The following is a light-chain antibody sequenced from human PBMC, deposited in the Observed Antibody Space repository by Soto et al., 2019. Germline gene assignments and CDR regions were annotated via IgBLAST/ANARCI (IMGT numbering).Light chain of an antibody. CDR2: KVS. CDR3: LQGTLPVA. J-gene: IGKJ3*01. CDR1: QSLVYSDGNTY. Sequence: TTLSLPVTLGQPASISCRSSQSLVYSDGNTYLNWFQQRPGQSPRRLIYKVSTRDSGVPDRFSGSGSGTDFTLKISRVEGENLGVYYSLQGTLPVAFGPRTQQDIK. V-gene: IGKV2-30*01.